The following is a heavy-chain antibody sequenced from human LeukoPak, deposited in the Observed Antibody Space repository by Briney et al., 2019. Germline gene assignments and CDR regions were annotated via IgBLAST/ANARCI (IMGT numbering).Heavy chain of an antibody. CDR2: ISWNSGCI. D-gene: IGHD5-18*01. CDR3: AKGGYSYVQHLAY. V-gene: IGHV3-9*01. Sequence: GRSLRLSCAASGLTFDGYAMLWVRQAPGKGLEWVSGISWNSGCIDYADSLKGRFTISRDNAKNSLYLQMNSLRAEDRALYYCAKGGYSYVQHLAYCGQGTLATVSS. CDR1: GLTFDGYA. J-gene: IGHJ4*02.